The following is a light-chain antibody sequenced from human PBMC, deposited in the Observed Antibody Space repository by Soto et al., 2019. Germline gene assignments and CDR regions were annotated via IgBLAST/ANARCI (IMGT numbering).Light chain of an antibody. CDR1: QDISNY. Sequence: DIQMTQSPSSLSASVGDRVTITCQASQDISNYLNWYQQKPGKAPKLLIYDASNLETGVPSRFSGSGSGTDFTFTISSLQPEDIATYYCQQYDNLPLRFSPGTKVDIK. V-gene: IGKV1-33*01. CDR3: QQYDNLPLR. J-gene: IGKJ3*01. CDR2: DAS.